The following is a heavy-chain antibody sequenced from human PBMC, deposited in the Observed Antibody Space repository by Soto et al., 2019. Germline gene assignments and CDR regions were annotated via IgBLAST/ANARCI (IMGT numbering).Heavy chain of an antibody. J-gene: IGHJ4*02. CDR3: ASSSTAAPLNY. CDR1: GGSISSVGYS. D-gene: IGHD6-6*01. Sequence: PSETLSLTCAVSGGSISSVGYSWNWIRQPPGKGLEWIGYIYHSGITYYSPSLKSRVTISVDRSTTQFTLKLSSVTAADTAVYYCASSSTAAPLNYWGQGALVTVSS. CDR2: IYHSGIT. V-gene: IGHV4-30-2*01.